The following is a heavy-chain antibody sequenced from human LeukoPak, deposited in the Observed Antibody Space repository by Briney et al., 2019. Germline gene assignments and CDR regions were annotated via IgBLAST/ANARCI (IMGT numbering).Heavy chain of an antibody. CDR3: AKDVYYFDY. V-gene: IGHV3-30*02. J-gene: IGHJ4*02. Sequence: DSVKGRFTISRDNSKNTLYPQMNSLRAEDTAVYYCAKDVYYFDYWGQGTLVTVSS.